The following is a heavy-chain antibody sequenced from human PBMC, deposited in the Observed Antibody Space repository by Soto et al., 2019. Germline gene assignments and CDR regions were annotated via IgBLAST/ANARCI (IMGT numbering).Heavy chain of an antibody. CDR1: GGSISSGGYY. V-gene: IGHV4-31*03. D-gene: IGHD4-17*01. CDR2: IYYSGST. CDR3: ARDKAHGGPSGYYYYGMDV. Sequence: QVQLQESGPGLVKPSQTLSLTCTVSGGSISSGGYYWSWIRQHPGKGLEWIGYIYYSGSTYYNPSLKSRVTISVDTSKNQFSLKLSSVTAADTAVYYCARDKAHGGPSGYYYYGMDVWGQGTTVTVSS. J-gene: IGHJ6*02.